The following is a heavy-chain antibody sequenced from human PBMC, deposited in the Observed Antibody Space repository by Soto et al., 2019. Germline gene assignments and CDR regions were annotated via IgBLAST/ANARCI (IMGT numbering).Heavy chain of an antibody. J-gene: IGHJ4*02. CDR3: GREERARGASADY. V-gene: IGHV3-33*01. CDR2: IWHDGTKT. CDR1: GFIFSSHA. Sequence: QVQLVESGGGVVQPGRSLRLSCAASGFIFSSHAMHWFRRPPGKGLEWVAEIWHDGTKTYYGGSVRGRVPISRDSSTNTTYLELYQLGAEDTADDPSGREERARGASADYWGQGTLVSGSS. D-gene: IGHD3-10*01.